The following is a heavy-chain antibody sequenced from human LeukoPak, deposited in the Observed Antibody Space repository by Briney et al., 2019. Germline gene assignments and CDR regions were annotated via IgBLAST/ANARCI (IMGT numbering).Heavy chain of an antibody. J-gene: IGHJ4*02. Sequence: GASVKVSCKASGYTFTSYGISWVRQAPGQGLEWMGWISAYNGNTNYAQMLQGRVTMTTDTSTSTAYMELKSLRSEDTAVYYCARTDVWGSYRQPLTYFDSWGQGTLVTVSS. V-gene: IGHV1-18*01. CDR2: ISAYNGNT. CDR3: ARTDVWGSYRQPLTYFDS. D-gene: IGHD3-16*02. CDR1: GYTFTSYG.